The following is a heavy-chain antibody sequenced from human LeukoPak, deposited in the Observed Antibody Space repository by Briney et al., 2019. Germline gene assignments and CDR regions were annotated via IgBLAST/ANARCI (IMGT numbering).Heavy chain of an antibody. V-gene: IGHV1-2*02. CDR3: ARGYKVATETSDY. CDR1: GYTFTGYY. Sequence: ASVKVSCKASGYTFTGYYMHWVRQAPGQGLEWMGWISPSSGGPKYAQKFQGRVTLTRDTSISTAYMDLSSLKSDDTAVYYCARGYKVATETSDYWGQGTLVTVPS. J-gene: IGHJ4*02. D-gene: IGHD5-12*01. CDR2: ISPSSGGP.